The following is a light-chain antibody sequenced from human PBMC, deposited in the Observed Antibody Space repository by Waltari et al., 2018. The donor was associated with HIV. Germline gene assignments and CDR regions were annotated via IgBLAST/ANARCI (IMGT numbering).Light chain of an antibody. Sequence: DIQMSQAPSSLSASVGDRVTITCRASRDISNDLAWYQQKSGEVPKLLIYGASTLRSGVSSRFHGSGSGTEFTLTINGLQPEDVASYYCQNYDSAPVAFGQGTRLEI. V-gene: IGKV1-27*01. J-gene: IGKJ5*01. CDR2: GAS. CDR3: QNYDSAPVA. CDR1: RDISND.